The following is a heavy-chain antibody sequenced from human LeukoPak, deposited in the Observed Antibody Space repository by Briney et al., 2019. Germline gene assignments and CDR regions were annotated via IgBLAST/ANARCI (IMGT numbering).Heavy chain of an antibody. V-gene: IGHV3-21*01. CDR1: GFTFSSYS. CDR3: ARGRSITLLRGVAMSDGFDI. J-gene: IGHJ3*02. Sequence: GGSLRLSCAASGFTFSSYSMNWVRQAPGKGLEWVSFIDTSAAYIYYGDSMRGRFTISRDNAKNSLYLQTNGLRAEDTAVYYCARGRSITLLRGVAMSDGFDIWGQGTMVTVSS. CDR2: IDTSAAYI. D-gene: IGHD3-10*01.